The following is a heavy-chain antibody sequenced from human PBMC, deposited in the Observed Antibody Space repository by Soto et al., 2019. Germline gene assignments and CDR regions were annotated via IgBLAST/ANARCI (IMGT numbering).Heavy chain of an antibody. V-gene: IGHV1-58*01. J-gene: IGHJ4*02. CDR3: AADGPPDIVATEFDY. CDR2: IVVGSGNT. CDR1: GFTFTSSA. Sequence: QMQLVQSGPEVKKPGTSVKVSCKASGFTFTSSAVQWVRQARGQRLEWIGWIVVGSGNTNYAQKFQERVTITRDMSTSTAYMELSSLRSEDTAVYYCAADGPPDIVATEFDYWGQGTLVTVSS. D-gene: IGHD5-12*01.